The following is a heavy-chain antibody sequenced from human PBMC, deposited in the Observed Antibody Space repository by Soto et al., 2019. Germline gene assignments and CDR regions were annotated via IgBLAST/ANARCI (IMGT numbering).Heavy chain of an antibody. V-gene: IGHV1-69*06. CDR1: GGTFSSYA. J-gene: IGHJ6*02. D-gene: IGHD3-16*01. CDR3: ARDERGEGRFMGWALGNYYYYYGMDV. Sequence: ASVKVSCKASGGTFSSYAISWLRQAPGQGLEWMGGTIPIFGTANYAQKFQGRVTITADKSTSTAYMELSSLRSEDTAVYYCARDERGEGRFMGWALGNYYYYYGMDVWGQGTTVTVSS. CDR2: TIPIFGTA.